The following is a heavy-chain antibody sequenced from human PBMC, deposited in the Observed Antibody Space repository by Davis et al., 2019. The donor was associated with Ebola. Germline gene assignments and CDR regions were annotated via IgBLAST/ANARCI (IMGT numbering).Heavy chain of an antibody. CDR2: IDWDDDK. V-gene: IGHV2-70*11. CDR1: GFSLSTSGMC. D-gene: IGHD4-17*01. J-gene: IGHJ2*01. CDR3: ARLYGDYSLPGGGPPDWYFDL. Sequence: SGPTLVKPTQTLTLTCTFSGFSLSTSGMCVSWIRQPPGKALEWLARIDWDDDKYYSTSLKTRLTISKDTSKNQVVLTMTNMDPVDTATYYCARLYGDYSLPGGGPPDWYFDLWGRGTLVTVSS.